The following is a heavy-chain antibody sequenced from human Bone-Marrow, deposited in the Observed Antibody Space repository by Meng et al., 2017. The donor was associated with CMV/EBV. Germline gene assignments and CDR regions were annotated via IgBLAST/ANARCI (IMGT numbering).Heavy chain of an antibody. CDR1: GFTFSSYS. CDR3: ARADGSEYSSSSGLGGIDY. CDR2: ISSRSTTI. V-gene: IGHV3-48*04. J-gene: IGHJ4*02. Sequence: GESLKISCAASGFTFSSYSINWVRQAPGKGLEWVSYISSRSTTIHYADSVKGRFTVSRDNAKKSLYLQMNSLRAEDTAVYYCARADGSEYSSSSGLGGIDYWGQGTRVTGSS. D-gene: IGHD6-6*01.